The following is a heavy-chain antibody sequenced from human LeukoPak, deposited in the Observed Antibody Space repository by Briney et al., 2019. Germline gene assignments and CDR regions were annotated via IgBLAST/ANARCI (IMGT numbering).Heavy chain of an antibody. D-gene: IGHD3-9*01. CDR2: IYTSGST. CDR1: GGSFSGCY. V-gene: IGHV4-59*10. CDR3: ARAWYYDILTGYFSTNWFDP. Sequence: PSETLSLTCAVYGGSFSGCYWSWIRQPPGKGLEWIGRIYTSGSTNYNPSLKSRVTMSVDTSKNQFSLKLSSVTAADAAVYYCARAWYYDILTGYFSTNWFDPWGQGTLVTVSS. J-gene: IGHJ5*02.